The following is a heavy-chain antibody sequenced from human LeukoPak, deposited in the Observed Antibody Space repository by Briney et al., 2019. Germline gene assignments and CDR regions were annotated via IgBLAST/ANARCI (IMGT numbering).Heavy chain of an antibody. CDR3: AREEQPDNSISTTINWFDP. CDR2: ISGSGGST. J-gene: IGHJ5*02. Sequence: PGGSLRLSCAASGFTFSTYGMTWVRQAPGKGLEWVSAISGSGGSTYYADSVKGRFTISRDNAKNSLYLQMNSLRAEDTAVYYCAREEQPDNSISTTINWFDPWGQGTLVTVSS. V-gene: IGHV3-23*01. CDR1: GFTFSTYG. D-gene: IGHD1-1*01.